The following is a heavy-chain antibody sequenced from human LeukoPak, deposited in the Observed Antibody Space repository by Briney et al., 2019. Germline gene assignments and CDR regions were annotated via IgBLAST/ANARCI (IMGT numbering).Heavy chain of an antibody. J-gene: IGHJ5*02. CDR1: GFTFSNYA. CDR2: ISGDGGTT. D-gene: IGHD2-2*02. Sequence: GGSLSLSCAASGFTFSNYAMSWVRQAPGKGLEWVLSISGDGGTTYYADSVKGRFTISRDNSKNTLYLQMSSLRVEDSAVYYCAKGGNCSGTGCYTSWFDPWGQGTLVTVSS. CDR3: AKGGNCSGTGCYTSWFDP. V-gene: IGHV3-23*01.